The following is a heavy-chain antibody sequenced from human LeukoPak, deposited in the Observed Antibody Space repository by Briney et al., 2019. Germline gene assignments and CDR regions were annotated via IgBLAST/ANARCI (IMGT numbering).Heavy chain of an antibody. V-gene: IGHV3-53*01. CDR3: ARAKGSSLYFDY. J-gene: IGHJ4*02. Sequence: SGGSLRLSCAASRFTVSSNYMSWVRQAPGKGLEWVSVIYSGGSTYYADSVKGRFTISRDNSKNTLYLQMNSLRAEDTAVYYCARAKGSSLYFDYWGQGTLVTVSS. CDR2: IYSGGST. D-gene: IGHD6-6*01. CDR1: RFTVSSNY.